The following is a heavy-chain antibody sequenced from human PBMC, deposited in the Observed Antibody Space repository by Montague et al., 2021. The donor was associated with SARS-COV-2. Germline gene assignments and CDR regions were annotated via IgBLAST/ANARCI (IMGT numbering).Heavy chain of an antibody. CDR1: GGSISTYY. J-gene: IGHJ3*02. CDR2: IYYSGST. D-gene: IGHD2-21*02. V-gene: IGHV4-59*08. CDR3: ARHGPFVVVTAIHDTFDI. Sequence: SETLSLTRTVSGGSISTYYWSWIRQPAGKGLEWIGYIYYSGSTNXNPSLKSRVTISVDTSKNQFSLKLSSVTAADTAVYYCARHGPFVVVTAIHDTFDIWGQGTMVTVSS.